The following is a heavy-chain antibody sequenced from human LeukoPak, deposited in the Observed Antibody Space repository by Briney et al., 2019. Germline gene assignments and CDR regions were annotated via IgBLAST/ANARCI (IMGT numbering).Heavy chain of an antibody. J-gene: IGHJ4*02. V-gene: IGHV1-8*01. CDR1: GYTFTSYD. CDR2: MNPNSGNT. Sequence: ASVKVSCKASGYTFTSYDINWVRQATGQGLEWMGWMNPNSGNTGYAQKFQGRVTMTRNTSISTAYMELSSLRSEDTAVYYCARRAEGGYFYDSSAYYFDYWGQGTLVTVSS. D-gene: IGHD3-22*01. CDR3: ARRAEGGYFYDSSAYYFDY.